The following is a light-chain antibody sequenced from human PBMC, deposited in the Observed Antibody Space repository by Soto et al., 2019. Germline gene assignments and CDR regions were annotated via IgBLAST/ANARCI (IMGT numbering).Light chain of an antibody. CDR1: QGISSY. CDR2: AAS. CDR3: QQLNTYPLT. V-gene: IGKV1-9*01. Sequence: IQLPQSPSSLSASVGDRVTVTCRASQGISSYLAWYQQKPGKAPQLLIYAASTLRSGFPSRFSGSGSGTDFTLTISSLQPEDFATYYCQQLNTYPLTFGQGTRLEIK. J-gene: IGKJ5*01.